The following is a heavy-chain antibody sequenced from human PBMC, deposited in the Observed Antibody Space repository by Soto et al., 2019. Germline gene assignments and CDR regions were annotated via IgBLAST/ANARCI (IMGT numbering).Heavy chain of an antibody. CDR3: AMRSSGWYFDY. V-gene: IGHV3-23*01. CDR1: GFSFSSYA. J-gene: IGHJ4*02. CDR2: ISGSGDST. Sequence: EVQLLESGGGLVQPGGSLRLSCAASGFSFSSYAMNWVRQAPGKGLEWVSVISGSGDSTYYADSVKGRFTISRDNSKITLYLHMISVRAEDTAVYYCAMRSSGWYFDYWGQGTLVIVSS. D-gene: IGHD6-19*01.